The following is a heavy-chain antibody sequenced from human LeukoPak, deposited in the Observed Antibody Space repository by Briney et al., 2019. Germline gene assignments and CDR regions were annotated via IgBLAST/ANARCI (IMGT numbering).Heavy chain of an antibody. J-gene: IGHJ4*02. V-gene: IGHV3-23*01. Sequence: DSVKGRFTISRDNSKNTLYLQMNSLRAEDTAVYYCAKARPVVAIDYWGQGTLVTVSS. D-gene: IGHD2-21*01. CDR3: AKARPVVAIDY.